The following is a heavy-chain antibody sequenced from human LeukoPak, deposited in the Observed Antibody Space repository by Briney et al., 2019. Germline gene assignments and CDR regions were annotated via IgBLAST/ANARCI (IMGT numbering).Heavy chain of an antibody. CDR2: ISGSGDTT. D-gene: IGHD6-19*01. J-gene: IGHJ4*02. CDR1: SFTFKTFA. CDR3: AKDYSSSF. Sequence: GGSLRLSCIVSSFTFKTFAMSWVRQAPGKGLEWVAGISGSGDTTYYTESVKGRFTISRDNSKNMLYLQIRSLRAEDTAIYYCAKDYSSSFWGQGTLVTVSS. V-gene: IGHV3-23*01.